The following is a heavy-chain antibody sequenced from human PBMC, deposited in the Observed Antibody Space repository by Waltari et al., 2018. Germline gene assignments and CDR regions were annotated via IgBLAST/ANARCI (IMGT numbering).Heavy chain of an antibody. CDR2: IDHSWSP. D-gene: IGHD6-13*01. Sequence: QVQLQESGPGLVKPSETLSLTCAVSGSSISSGYYWGWIRPPPGGGLEWLGGIDHSWSPHYNPPLKSRATISVDTVKHRFSLKLISVTAADTAVYYCAREGRSIAPAGTRRKDFTFDYWGQGTLVTVSS. CDR1: GSSISSGYY. CDR3: AREGRSIAPAGTRRKDFTFDY. J-gene: IGHJ4*02. V-gene: IGHV4-38-2*02.